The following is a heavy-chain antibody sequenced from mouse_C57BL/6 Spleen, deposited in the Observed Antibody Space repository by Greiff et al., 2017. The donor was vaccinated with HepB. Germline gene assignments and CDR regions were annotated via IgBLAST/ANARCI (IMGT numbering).Heavy chain of an antibody. V-gene: IGHV1-50*01. CDR3: AFYDGPRGFAY. J-gene: IGHJ3*01. CDR2: IDPSDSYT. Sequence: VQLQQSGAELVKPGASVKLSCKASGYTFTSYWMQWVKQRPGQGLEWIGEIDPSDSYTNYNQKFKGKATLTVDTSSSTAYMQLSSLTSEDSAVYYCAFYDGPRGFAYWGQGTLVTVSA. CDR1: GYTFTSYW. D-gene: IGHD2-3*01.